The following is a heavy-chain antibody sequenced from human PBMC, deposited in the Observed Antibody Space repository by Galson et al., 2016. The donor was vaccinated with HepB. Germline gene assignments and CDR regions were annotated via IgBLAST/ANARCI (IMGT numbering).Heavy chain of an antibody. D-gene: IGHD6-13*01. J-gene: IGHJ4*02. CDR3: AKNSGSSSWYGGYYFDV. CDR1: GFTFSSHA. V-gene: IGHV3-23*01. Sequence: SLRLSCAASGFTFSSHAINWVRQAPGKGLEWVSTISRTAGRTYYADSVKGRLTISRDNSKNTLHLQMNSLRAEDTAVYYCAKNSGSSSWYGGYYFDVWGQGTLVTVSS. CDR2: ISRTAGRT.